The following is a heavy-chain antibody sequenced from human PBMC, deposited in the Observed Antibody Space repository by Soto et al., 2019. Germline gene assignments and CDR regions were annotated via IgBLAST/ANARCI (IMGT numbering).Heavy chain of an antibody. CDR2: IYYSGSA. V-gene: IGHV4-59*01. D-gene: IGHD2-15*01. J-gene: IGHJ4*02. Sequence: PSETLSLTCTISGGSISSYYWSWIRQTPGKGLQYIGYIYYSGSANYNPSLKSRVTISVDTSKNQFSLKLSSVTAADTAVYYCARGRSEMATPFDYWGQGTLVTVSS. CDR1: GGSISSYY. CDR3: ARGRSEMATPFDY.